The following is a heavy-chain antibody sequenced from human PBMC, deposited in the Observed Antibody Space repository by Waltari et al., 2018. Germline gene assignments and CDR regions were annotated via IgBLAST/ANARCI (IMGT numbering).Heavy chain of an antibody. J-gene: IGHJ6*03. CDR2: IWYDGSNK. CDR3: AKDWAVAVLYYYYYMDV. D-gene: IGHD6-19*01. Sequence: QVQLVESGGGVVQPGGSLRLSCAASGFTFSSYGMPWVRQAPGKGLEWVAFIWYDGSNKYYADSVKGRFTISRDNSKNTLYLQMNSLRAEDTAVYYCAKDWAVAVLYYYYYMDVWGKGTTVTVSS. CDR1: GFTFSSYG. V-gene: IGHV3-30*02.